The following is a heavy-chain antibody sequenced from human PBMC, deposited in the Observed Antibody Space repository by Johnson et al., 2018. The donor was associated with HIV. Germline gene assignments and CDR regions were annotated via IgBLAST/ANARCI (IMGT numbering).Heavy chain of an antibody. CDR3: AKEGLRSSLRSGDAFDI. V-gene: IGHV3-NL1*01. CDR1: GFTFSSYA. CDR2: IYSGGST. J-gene: IGHJ3*02. Sequence: LVESGGGVVQPGRSLRLSCAASGFTFSSYAMHWVRQAPGKGLEWVSVIYSGGSTYYADSVKGRFTISRDTSKNMLYLQMNSLRPEDTAVYYCAKEGLRSSLRSGDAFDIWGHGTLVTVSS. D-gene: IGHD6-6*01.